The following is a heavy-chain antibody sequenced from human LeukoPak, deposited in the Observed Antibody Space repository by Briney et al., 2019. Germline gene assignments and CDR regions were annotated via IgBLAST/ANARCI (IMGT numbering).Heavy chain of an antibody. CDR3: ARFKDTYYDILTGYYPDAFDI. Sequence: SETLSLTCTVSGGSISSSSYYWGWIRQPPGKGLEWIGSIYYSGSSYYNPSLKSRVTISVDTSKNQFSLKLRSVTAADTAVYYCARFKDTYYDILTGYYPDAFDIWGQGTMVTVSS. CDR1: GGSISSSSYY. D-gene: IGHD3-9*01. CDR2: IYYSGSS. J-gene: IGHJ3*02. V-gene: IGHV4-39*01.